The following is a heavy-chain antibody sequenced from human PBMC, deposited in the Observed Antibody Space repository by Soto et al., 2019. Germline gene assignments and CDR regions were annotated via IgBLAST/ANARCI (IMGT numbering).Heavy chain of an antibody. CDR3: AISQDRGGRTTFIY. J-gene: IGHJ4*02. CDR2: INWKSDI. D-gene: IGHD3-16*01. CDR1: GFTFDDNA. Sequence: GGSLRLSCAVSGFTFDDNAMHWVRQSPEKGLEWVSGINWKSDIGYADSVKGRFAISRDNAENSLYLQMNSLRAEDTALYYCAISQDRGGRTTFIYWGQGTQVTVSS. V-gene: IGHV3-9*01.